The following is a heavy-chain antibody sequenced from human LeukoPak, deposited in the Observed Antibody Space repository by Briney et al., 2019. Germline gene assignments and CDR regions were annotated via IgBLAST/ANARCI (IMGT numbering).Heavy chain of an antibody. D-gene: IGHD6-19*01. CDR3: ARPIRYSSGWYGY. CDR1: GYTFTGYY. Sequence: ASVKVSCKAPGYTFTGYYMHWVRQAPGQGLEWMGWINPNSGGTNYAQKFQGRVTMTRDTSISTAYMELSRLRSDDTAVYYCARPIRYSSGWYGYWGQGTLVTVSS. J-gene: IGHJ4*02. CDR2: INPNSGGT. V-gene: IGHV1-2*02.